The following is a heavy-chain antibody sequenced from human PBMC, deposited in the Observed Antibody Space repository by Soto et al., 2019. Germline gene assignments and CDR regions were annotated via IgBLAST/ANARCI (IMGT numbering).Heavy chain of an antibody. CDR2: INHSGST. V-gene: IGHV4-34*01. Sequence: QVQLQQWGAGLLKPSETLSLTCAVYGGSFSGYYWSWIRQPPGKGLEWIGEINHSGSTNYNPSLKSRVTISVDTSKNQFSLKLSSVPAADTAVYYCARALAVLPVLPGGVAAAPRGYNWFDPWGQGTLVTVSS. J-gene: IGHJ5*02. D-gene: IGHD6-13*01. CDR3: ARALAVLPVLPGGVAAAPRGYNWFDP. CDR1: GGSFSGYY.